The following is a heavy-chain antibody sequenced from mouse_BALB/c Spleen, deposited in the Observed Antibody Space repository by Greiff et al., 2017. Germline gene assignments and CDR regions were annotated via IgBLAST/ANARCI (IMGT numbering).Heavy chain of an antibody. CDR3: ARRDYDAWFAY. D-gene: IGHD2-4*01. CDR1: GYAFTNYL. CDR2: INPGSGGT. J-gene: IGHJ3*01. Sequence: QVQLKQSGAELVRPGTSVKVSCKASGYAFTNYLIEWVKQRPGQGLEWIGVINPGSGGTNYNEKFKGKATLTVDKSSSTAYMQLSSLTSDDSAVYFCARRDYDAWFAYWGQGTLVTVSA. V-gene: IGHV1-54*01.